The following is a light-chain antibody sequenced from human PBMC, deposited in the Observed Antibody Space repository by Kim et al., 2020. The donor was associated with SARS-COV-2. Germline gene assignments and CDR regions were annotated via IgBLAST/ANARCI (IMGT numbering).Light chain of an antibody. CDR2: DRS. CDR3: SSYADGNRYV. V-gene: IGLV2-14*03. CDR1: TSNIGGYKH. J-gene: IGLJ1*01. Sequence: GRYMTLSCTESTSNIGGYKHVPWYQPHPCKAPKLLIFDRSERPSGISHRFSGSKSGNTASLTISSLQAEDEADYYCSSYADGNRYVFGTGTKVTVL.